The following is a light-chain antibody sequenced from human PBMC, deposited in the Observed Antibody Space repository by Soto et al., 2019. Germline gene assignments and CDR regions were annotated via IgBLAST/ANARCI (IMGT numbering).Light chain of an antibody. CDR3: QQRSNWPLT. V-gene: IGKV3-11*01. CDR2: DAS. J-gene: IGKJ4*01. Sequence: EIVLTQSPATLSLSPGERATLSCSASQSVNSFLAWYQQKPGQAPRLLIYDASDRATGIPARFSGSGSGTDFTLTISNLAPADFAVYYCQQRSNWPLTFGGGTKVEIK. CDR1: QSVNSF.